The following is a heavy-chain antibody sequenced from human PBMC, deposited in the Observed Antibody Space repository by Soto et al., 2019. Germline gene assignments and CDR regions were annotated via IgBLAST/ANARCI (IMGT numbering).Heavy chain of an antibody. CDR1: VFTFSSYE. D-gene: IGHD4-4*01. CDR3: AREQYNYGMDV. J-gene: IGHJ6*02. CDR2: ISSSGSTI. Sequence: GPLRLSCAASVFTFSSYEMNWVRQAPGKGLEWVSYISSSGSTIYYADSVKGRFTISRDNAKNSLYLQMNSLRAEDTAVYYCAREQYNYGMDVWGQGTTVTVSS. V-gene: IGHV3-48*03.